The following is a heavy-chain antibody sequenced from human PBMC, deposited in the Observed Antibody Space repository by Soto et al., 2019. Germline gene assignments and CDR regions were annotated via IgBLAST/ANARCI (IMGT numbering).Heavy chain of an antibody. D-gene: IGHD6-13*01. J-gene: IGHJ4*02. CDR2: INPSGGST. CDR1: GYTFTIYY. CDR3: TREVATVPDY. Sequence: ASVKVSCKASGYTFTIYYMHWVRQAPGQGLEWMGIINPSGGSTSYAQKFQGRVTMTRDTSTSTVYMELSSLRSEDTAVYYCTREVATVPDYWGQGTLVTVSS. V-gene: IGHV1-46*01.